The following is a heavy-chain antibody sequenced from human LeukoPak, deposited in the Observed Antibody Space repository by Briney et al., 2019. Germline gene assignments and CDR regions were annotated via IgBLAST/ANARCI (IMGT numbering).Heavy chain of an antibody. CDR1: GGSISSYY. D-gene: IGHD2-15*01. CDR3: ARDVAATLAYFDY. Sequence: SETLSLTCTVSGGSISSYYWSWIRQPPGKGLEWIGYIYHSGSTYYNPSLKSRVTISVDTSKNQFSLKLSSVTAADTAVYYCARDVAATLAYFDYWGQGTLVTVSS. J-gene: IGHJ4*02. V-gene: IGHV4-59*12. CDR2: IYHSGST.